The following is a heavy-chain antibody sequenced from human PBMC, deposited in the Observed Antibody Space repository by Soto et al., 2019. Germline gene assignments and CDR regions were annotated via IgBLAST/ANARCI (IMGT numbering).Heavy chain of an antibody. CDR2: ISWNSGSI. D-gene: IGHD3-10*01. CDR3: AKVLAVRVNYYYYGMDV. Sequence: EVQLVESGGGLVQAGRSLRLSCAASGFTFADYAMHWVRKAPGKGLEWVSGISWNSGSIGYADSVKGRFTISRDNAKNXLDLQMNSLRAEDTALYYCAKVLAVRVNYYYYGMDVWGQGTTVTVFS. CDR1: GFTFADYA. J-gene: IGHJ6*02. V-gene: IGHV3-9*01.